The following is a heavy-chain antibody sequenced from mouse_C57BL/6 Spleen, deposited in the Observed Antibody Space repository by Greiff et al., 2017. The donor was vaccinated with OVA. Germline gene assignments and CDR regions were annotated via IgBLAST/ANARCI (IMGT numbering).Heavy chain of an antibody. CDR1: GYTFTSYW. J-gene: IGHJ4*01. V-gene: IGHV1-61*01. Sequence: VQLQQPGAELVRPGSSVKLSCKASGYTFTSYWMDWVKQRPGQGLEWIGNIYPSDSETHYNQKFKDKATLTVDKSSSTAYMQLSSLTSEDSAVYYCAIITTVVESPYAMDYWGQGTSVTVSS. D-gene: IGHD1-1*01. CDR3: AIITTVVESPYAMDY. CDR2: IYPSDSET.